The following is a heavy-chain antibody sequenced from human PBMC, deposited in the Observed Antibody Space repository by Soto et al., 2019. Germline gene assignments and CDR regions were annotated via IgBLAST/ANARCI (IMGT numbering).Heavy chain of an antibody. Sequence: QVQLVQSGAEVKKPGSSLKVSCKASGGTFSSSAFSWVRQAPGQGLEWLGGIMPIFRTADYAQKFQGRVTITADESTSTAYMELSSLRSEDTGVYYCAGDNARQQLGGNYYYIMDVWGQGTTVTVSS. CDR1: GGTFSSSA. V-gene: IGHV1-69*12. J-gene: IGHJ6*02. CDR3: AGDNARQQLGGNYYYIMDV. D-gene: IGHD3-3*02. CDR2: IMPIFRTA.